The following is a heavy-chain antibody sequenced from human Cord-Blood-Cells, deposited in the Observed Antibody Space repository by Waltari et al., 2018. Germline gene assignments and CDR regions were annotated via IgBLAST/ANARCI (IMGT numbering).Heavy chain of an antibody. CDR3: AKDLDDYGDYYYYGMDV. V-gene: IGHV3-23*01. J-gene: IGHJ6*02. Sequence: EVQLLESGGGLVQPGGSLRLSCAASGFTFRRYAMSWVRQAPGKGLEWGAAISGSGGSTYYADSVKGRFTISRDNSKNTLYLQMNSLRAEDTAVYYCAKDLDDYGDYYYYGMDVWGQGTTVTVSS. CDR2: ISGSGGST. CDR1: GFTFRRYA. D-gene: IGHD4-17*01.